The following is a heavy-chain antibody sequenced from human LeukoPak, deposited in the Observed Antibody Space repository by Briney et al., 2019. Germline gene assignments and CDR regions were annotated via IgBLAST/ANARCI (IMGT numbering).Heavy chain of an antibody. CDR3: ARAPRYCSGSTCYGPRFDY. J-gene: IGHJ4*02. CDR1: RFTFSSYT. CDR2: ISSRSTYV. V-gene: IGHV3-21*01. Sequence: GGSLRLSCAASRFTFSSYTMNWVRQAPGKGLEWVSSISSRSTYVQYADSVKGRFTISRDNSKNSLFLQTSSLRAEDTAVYYCARAPRYCSGSTCYGPRFDYWGQGTLVTVSS. D-gene: IGHD2-15*01.